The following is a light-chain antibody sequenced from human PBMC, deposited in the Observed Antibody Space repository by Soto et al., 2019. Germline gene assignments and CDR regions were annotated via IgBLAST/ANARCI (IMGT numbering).Light chain of an antibody. Sequence: EIVMTQSPATLSVSPGERATLSCRASQSVSTNLAWYQQKPGQSPRLLIYGTSTRATGVPARFSGSGSGTDFTLPISRLEPEDFAVYYCQQYGSSGTFGQGTKVDIK. CDR3: QQYGSSGT. CDR1: QSVSTN. CDR2: GTS. V-gene: IGKV3-15*01. J-gene: IGKJ1*01.